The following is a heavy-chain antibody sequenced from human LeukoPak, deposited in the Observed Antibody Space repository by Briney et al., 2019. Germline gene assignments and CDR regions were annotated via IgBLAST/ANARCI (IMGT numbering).Heavy chain of an antibody. D-gene: IGHD5-24*01. J-gene: IGHJ5*02. V-gene: IGHV3-23*01. CDR1: GFTFSSYA. CDR2: ISASGGST. Sequence: GSLSLSCAASGFTFSSYAMSWVRQAPGKGLEWVSAISASGGSTHYADSVKGRFTISRDNSKNTLFLQMNSLRAEDTAVYYCAKADGSWTYDPWGQGTLVTVSS. CDR3: AKADGSWTYDP.